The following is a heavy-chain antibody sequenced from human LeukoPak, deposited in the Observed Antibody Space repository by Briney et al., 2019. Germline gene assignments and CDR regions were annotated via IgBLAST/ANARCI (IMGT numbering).Heavy chain of an antibody. V-gene: IGHV3-15*01. D-gene: IGHD5-12*01. Sequence: GGSLRLSCAASGFTFSNAWMSWVRQAPGKGLEWVGRIKSKTDGGTTDYAAPVKGRFTISRDDSKNTLYLQMNSLKTEDTAVYYCTTEDIVATIADYWSQGTLVTVSS. CDR3: TTEDIVATIADY. J-gene: IGHJ4*02. CDR1: GFTFSNAW. CDR2: IKSKTDGGTT.